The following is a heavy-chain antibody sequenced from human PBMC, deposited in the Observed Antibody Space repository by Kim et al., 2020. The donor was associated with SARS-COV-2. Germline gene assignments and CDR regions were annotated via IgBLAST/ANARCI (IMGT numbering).Heavy chain of an antibody. V-gene: IGHV4-59*01. J-gene: IGHJ5*02. D-gene: IGHD3-10*01. CDR3: ARDQASMVRGVITQYNWFDP. Sequence: RVTISVDTSKNQFSLKLSSVTAADTAVYYCARDQASMVRGVITQYNWFDPWGQGTLVTVSS.